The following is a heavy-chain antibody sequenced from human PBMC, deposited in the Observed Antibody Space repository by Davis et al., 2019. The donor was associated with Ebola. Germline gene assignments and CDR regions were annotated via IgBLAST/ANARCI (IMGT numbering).Heavy chain of an antibody. V-gene: IGHV4-39*07. Sequence: PSETLSLTCTVSGGSISSSSYYWGWIHHPPGKGLEWIGSSYYSGSTYYDPSLKSRVTISVDTSKNQFSLKLSSVTAADTAVYYCARSCSSTSGYYFDYCGQGTLVTVSS. CDR1: GGSISSSSYY. D-gene: IGHD2-2*01. CDR2: SYYSGST. CDR3: ARSCSSTSGYYFDY. J-gene: IGHJ4*02.